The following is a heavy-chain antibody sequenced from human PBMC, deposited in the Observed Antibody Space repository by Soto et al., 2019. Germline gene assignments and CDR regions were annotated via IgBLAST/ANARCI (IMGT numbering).Heavy chain of an antibody. Sequence: QLQLQESGPGLVKPSETLSLTCTVSGGFISSSSYYWGWIRQPPGKGLEWIGSIYYSGSTYYNPSLKSRVTISVDTSKNQFSLKLSSVTAADTAVYYCANDGIGDYYYWGQGTLVTVSS. D-gene: IGHD4-17*01. CDR2: IYYSGST. CDR1: GGFISSSSYY. V-gene: IGHV4-39*01. J-gene: IGHJ4*02. CDR3: ANDGIGDYYY.